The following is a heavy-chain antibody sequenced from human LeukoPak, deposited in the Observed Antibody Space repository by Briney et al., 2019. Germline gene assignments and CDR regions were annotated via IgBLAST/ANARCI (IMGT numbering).Heavy chain of an antibody. D-gene: IGHD5-12*01. CDR3: AHTLALYSGYDWPSFDI. CDR2: IYWNDDK. Sequence: SGPTLVNPTQTLTLTCTFSGFSLSTSGVGVGWIRQPPGKALEWLALIYWNDDKRYSPSLKSRLTITKDTSKNQVVLTMTNMDPVDTATYYCAHTLALYSGYDWPSFDIWGQGTMVTVSS. J-gene: IGHJ3*02. CDR1: GFSLSTSGVG. V-gene: IGHV2-5*01.